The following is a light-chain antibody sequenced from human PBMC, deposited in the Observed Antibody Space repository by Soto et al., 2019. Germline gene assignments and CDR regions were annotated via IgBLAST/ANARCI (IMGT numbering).Light chain of an antibody. CDR1: HSLSSY. V-gene: IGKV3-20*01. CDR3: QQYGSSPPWT. CDR2: GAS. J-gene: IGKJ1*01. Sequence: EIVLTQSPATLSLSPGERATLSCTASHSLSSYLAWYQQKPGQAPRLLIYGASSRATGIPDRFSGSGSGTDFTLTISRLEHEDFAVYYSQQYGSSPPWTSGQGTTVEIK.